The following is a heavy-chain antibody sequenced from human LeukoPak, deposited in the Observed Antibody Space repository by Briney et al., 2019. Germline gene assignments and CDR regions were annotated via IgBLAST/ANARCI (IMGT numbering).Heavy chain of an antibody. D-gene: IGHD6-13*01. J-gene: IGHJ5*02. Sequence: GRSLRLSCAASGFTFDDYAMHWVRQAPGKGLEWVSGISWNSGSIGYADSVKGRFTISRDNAKNSLYLQMNSLRAEDTALYYCAKDGAAGGQGNWFDPWGQGTLVTVSS. CDR1: GFTFDDYA. CDR3: AKDGAAGGQGNWFDP. V-gene: IGHV3-9*01. CDR2: ISWNSGSI.